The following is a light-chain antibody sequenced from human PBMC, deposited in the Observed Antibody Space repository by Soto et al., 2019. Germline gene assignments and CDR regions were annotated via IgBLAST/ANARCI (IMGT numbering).Light chain of an antibody. J-gene: IGKJ5*01. CDR2: CAS. V-gene: IGKV3-20*01. CDR3: QQYGSSTIT. CDR1: QSVTRDY. Sequence: DIMMTQSPDSLAVSLGERATINCKSSQSVTRDYLGWYQPTPGQDPSILIFCASSRATGIPDRFTGSGSGTDFTLTISRVEPEDFAVYYCQQYGSSTITFGQGTRVDIK.